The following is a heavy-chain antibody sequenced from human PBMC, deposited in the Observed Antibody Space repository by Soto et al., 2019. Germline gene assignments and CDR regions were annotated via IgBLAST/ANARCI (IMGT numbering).Heavy chain of an antibody. D-gene: IGHD3-10*01. V-gene: IGHV4-30-2*01. CDR1: DGPISSGGYS. J-gene: IGHJ3*02. Sequence: SETLCLTCAVSDGPISSGGYSWIWIRQPPGKGLEWIGYIYHSGSTYYNPSLKSRVTISVDRSNNQFSLKLSSVTAADTAVYYCARAKVNVVRGVYHDVFDIWGKGTMVPVS. CDR2: IYHSGST. CDR3: ARAKVNVVRGVYHDVFDI.